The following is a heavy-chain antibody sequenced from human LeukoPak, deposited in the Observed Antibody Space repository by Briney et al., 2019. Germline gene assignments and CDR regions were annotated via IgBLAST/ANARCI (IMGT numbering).Heavy chain of an antibody. CDR1: GFTFSDYY. J-gene: IGHJ4*02. D-gene: IGHD2-15*01. CDR2: ISSSGSTI. CDR3: ARGHCSGGSCLPYYSLEDY. Sequence: TGGSLRLSCAASGFTFSDYYMSWIRQAPGKGLEWVSYISSSGSTIYYADSVKGRFTISRDNAKNSLYLQMNSLRAEDTAVYYCARGHCSGGSCLPYYSLEDYWGQGTLVTVSS. V-gene: IGHV3-11*01.